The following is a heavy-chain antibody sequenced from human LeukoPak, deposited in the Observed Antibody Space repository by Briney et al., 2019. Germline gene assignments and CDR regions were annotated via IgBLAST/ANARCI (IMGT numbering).Heavy chain of an antibody. CDR1: GYTFTSYW. CDR3: AKAPRNSSTMLDY. CDR2: INPSDGST. J-gene: IGHJ4*02. D-gene: IGHD6-13*01. Sequence: ASVKVSCKASGYTFTSYWIQWVRQAPGQGLEWMGLINPSDGSTAYAHRFQGRVTMTRDTSTSTVYMDLSSLRSEDTVVYYCAKAPRNSSTMLDYWGQGTLVTVSS. V-gene: IGHV1-46*01.